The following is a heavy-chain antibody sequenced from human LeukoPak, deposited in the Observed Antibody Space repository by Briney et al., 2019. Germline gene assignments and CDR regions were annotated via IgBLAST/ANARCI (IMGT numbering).Heavy chain of an antibody. V-gene: IGHV1-69*01. CDR2: IIPIFGTA. CDR3: ARVLLWFGEKYNWFDP. CDR1: GGTFSSYA. Sequence: SVKVSCKASGGTFSSYAISWVRQAPGQGLEWMGGIIPIFGTANYAQKFQGRVTITADESTSTAYMELSSLRSEDTAAYYCARVLLWFGEKYNWFDPWGQGTLVTVSS. J-gene: IGHJ5*02. D-gene: IGHD3-10*01.